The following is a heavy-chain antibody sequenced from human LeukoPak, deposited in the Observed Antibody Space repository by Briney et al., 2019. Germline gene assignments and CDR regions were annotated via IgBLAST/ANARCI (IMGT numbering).Heavy chain of an antibody. J-gene: IGHJ4*02. V-gene: IGHV1-18*01. D-gene: IGHD3-22*01. CDR1: GYTFTSYG. CDR2: IAPNNGNT. Sequence: ASVKVSCKASGYTFTSYGISWVRQAPGQGLEWMGWIAPNNGNTKYVQNLQGRVTMTTDTSTSTAYMELRSLRSDDTAVYYCVRTFHYYDSSGYLYYFDYWGQGTLVTVSS. CDR3: VRTFHYYDSSGYLYYFDY.